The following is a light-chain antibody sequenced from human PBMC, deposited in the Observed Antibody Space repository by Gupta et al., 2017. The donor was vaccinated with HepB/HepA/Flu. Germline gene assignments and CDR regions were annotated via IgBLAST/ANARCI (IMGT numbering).Light chain of an antibody. Sequence: DIQMTQSPSSLSASVGDRVTITCRASQTINNYLNWYQQKPGQAPKVLIYAASTLQSEVPSRFSGSGSGTDFTLTISSLQPEDFATYYCQQSFITQWTFCQGTKVEIK. J-gene: IGKJ1*01. CDR2: AAS. CDR3: QQSFITQWT. CDR1: QTINNY. V-gene: IGKV1-39*01.